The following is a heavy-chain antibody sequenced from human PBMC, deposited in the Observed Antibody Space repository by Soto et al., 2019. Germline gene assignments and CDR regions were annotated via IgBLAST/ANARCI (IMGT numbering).Heavy chain of an antibody. V-gene: IGHV3-7*01. D-gene: IGHD4-17*01. CDR3: ARDDYSDSFDI. CDR2: IKQDGSEK. J-gene: IGHJ3*02. CDR1: GFTFRNYF. Sequence: PGGSLRLSCEVSGFTFRNYFMSWVRQAPGKGLEWVAKIKQDGSEKYYVDSVKGRFTIFRDNAKNSLYLQMNTLRAEDTALYYCARDDYSDSFDIWGQGTMLTVSS.